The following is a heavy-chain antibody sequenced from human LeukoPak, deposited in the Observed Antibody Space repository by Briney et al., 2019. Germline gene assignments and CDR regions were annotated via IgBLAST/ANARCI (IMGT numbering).Heavy chain of an antibody. CDR1: GFTFSSYG. V-gene: IGHV3-30*02. CDR2: IRYDGSNK. CDR3: ARVPLNYYYYMDV. Sequence: GGFLRLSCAASGFTFSSYGMHWVRQAPGKGLEWVAFIRYDGSNKYYADSVKGRFTISRDNSKNTLYLQMNSLRAEDTAVYNCARVPLNYYYYMDVWGKGTTVTVSS. J-gene: IGHJ6*03.